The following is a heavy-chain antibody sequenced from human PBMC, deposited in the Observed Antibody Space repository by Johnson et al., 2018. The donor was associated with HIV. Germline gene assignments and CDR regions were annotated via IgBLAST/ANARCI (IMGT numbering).Heavy chain of an antibody. D-gene: IGHD2-15*01. CDR2: ISGNGGTT. V-gene: IGHV3-64*01. Sequence: EVQLVESGGGLVQPGGSLRLSCAASGFTFSTYAMHCVRQAPGKGLEYVSGISGNGGTTYYANSVKGRFTISRDNSKNTLYLQMNSLRAEDTAVYYCARDSVILVDGAFDIWGQGTMVTVSS. CDR1: GFTFSTYA. J-gene: IGHJ3*02. CDR3: ARDSVILVDGAFDI.